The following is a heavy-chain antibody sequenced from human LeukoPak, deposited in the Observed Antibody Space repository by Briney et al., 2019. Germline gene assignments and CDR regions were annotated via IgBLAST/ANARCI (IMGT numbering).Heavy chain of an antibody. CDR3: ARTFTFGGVIGYFDY. J-gene: IGHJ4*02. V-gene: IGHV4-59*01. CDR2: IYYSGST. CDR1: GGSISSYY. D-gene: IGHD3-16*02. Sequence: SETLSLTCTVSGGSISSYYWSWIRQPPGKGLEWIGYIYYSGSTNYNPSLKSRVTISVDTSKNQFSLKLSSVTAADTAVYYCARTFTFGGVIGYFDYWGQGTLVTVSS.